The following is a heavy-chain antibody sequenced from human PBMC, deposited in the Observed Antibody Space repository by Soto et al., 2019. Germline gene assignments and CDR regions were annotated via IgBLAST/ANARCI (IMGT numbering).Heavy chain of an antibody. D-gene: IGHD2-2*01. CDR2: ISGSGGST. Sequence: VGSLRLSCAASGFTFSSYAMSWVCQAPGKGLEWVSAISGSGGSTYYADSVKGRFTISRDNSKNTLYLQMNSLRAEDTAVYYCAKVVVPAANYYYGMDVWGQGTTVTVSS. CDR3: AKVVVPAANYYYGMDV. V-gene: IGHV3-23*01. CDR1: GFTFSSYA. J-gene: IGHJ6*02.